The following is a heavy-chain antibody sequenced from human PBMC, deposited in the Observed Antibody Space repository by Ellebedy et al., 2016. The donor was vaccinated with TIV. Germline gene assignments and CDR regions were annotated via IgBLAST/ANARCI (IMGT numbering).Heavy chain of an antibody. D-gene: IGHD3-22*01. CDR3: ANLEGWRYDSSGYHS. CDR1: GFTFSSYA. V-gene: IGHV3-23*01. Sequence: GGSLRLSXAASGFTFSSYAMSWVRQAPGKGLEWVSAISGSGGSTYYADSVKGRFTISRDNSKNTLYLQMNSLRAEDTAVYYYANLEGWRYDSSGYHSWGQGTMVTVSS. J-gene: IGHJ3*01. CDR2: ISGSGGST.